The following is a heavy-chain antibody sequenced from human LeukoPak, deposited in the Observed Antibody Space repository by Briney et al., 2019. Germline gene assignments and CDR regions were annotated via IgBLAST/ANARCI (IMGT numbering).Heavy chain of an antibody. V-gene: IGHV3-21*01. J-gene: IGHJ6*02. CDR2: ISSSSSYI. CDR1: GFTYSSYS. CDR3: ARELLRFLEWFGMDV. Sequence: GGSLRLSCAASGFTYSSYSMNWVRQAPGKGREWVSSISSSSSYIYYADSVKGRFTISRDNAKNSLYLQMNSLRAEDTAVYYCARELLRFLEWFGMDVWGQGTTVTVSS. D-gene: IGHD3-3*01.